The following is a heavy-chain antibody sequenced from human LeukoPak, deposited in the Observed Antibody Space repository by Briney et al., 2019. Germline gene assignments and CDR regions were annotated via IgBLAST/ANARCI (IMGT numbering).Heavy chain of an antibody. D-gene: IGHD3-22*01. J-gene: IGHJ3*02. CDR3: ARVYYDSSGYYQNDAFDI. Sequence: ASVTVSCKASGYAFSAYYMHWVRQAPGQGLEWMGWINPNSGGTNYAQKFQGRVTMTRDTSISTAYMELSRLRSDDTAVYYCARVYYDSSGYYQNDAFDIWGQGTMVTVSS. CDR2: INPNSGGT. V-gene: IGHV1-2*02. CDR1: GYAFSAYY.